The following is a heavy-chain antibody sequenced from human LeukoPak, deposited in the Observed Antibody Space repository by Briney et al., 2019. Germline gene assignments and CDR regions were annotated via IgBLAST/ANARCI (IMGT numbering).Heavy chain of an antibody. V-gene: IGHV4-59*01. D-gene: IGHD6-6*01. CDR1: GGSISSYY. CDR2: IYYSGST. Sequence: SETLSLTCTVSGGSISSYYWSWIRQPPGKGLEWIGYIYYSGSTNYNPSLKSRVTISVDTSKNQFSLKLSSVTAADTAVYYCAREGQLVRTHQFDYWGQGTLVTVSS. J-gene: IGHJ4*02. CDR3: AREGQLVRTHQFDY.